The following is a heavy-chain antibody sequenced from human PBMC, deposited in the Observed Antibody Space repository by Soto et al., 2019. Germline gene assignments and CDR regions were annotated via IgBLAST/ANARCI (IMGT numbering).Heavy chain of an antibody. J-gene: IGHJ5*02. CDR1: GFAFSGSA. Sequence: PGGSLRRSCAASGFAFSGSAMYWVRQASGKGPEWVGRIRSKGHNYATEYAASVKGRFTISRDDSKNTAYLQMNSLQTEDTAVHYCTRDLFSYDYSGILWFDPWGQGTLVTVSS. CDR3: TRDLFSYDYSGILWFDP. V-gene: IGHV3-73*01. CDR2: IRSKGHNYAT. D-gene: IGHD3-16*01.